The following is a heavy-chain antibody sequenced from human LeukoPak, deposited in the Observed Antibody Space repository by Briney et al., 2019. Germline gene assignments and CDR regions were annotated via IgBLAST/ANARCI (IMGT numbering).Heavy chain of an antibody. CDR1: RFTFSSYG. CDR2: ISYDGSNK. J-gene: IGHJ4*02. Sequence: GGSLRLSCAASRFTFSSYGMHWVRQAPGKGLEWVAVISYDGSNKYYADSVKGRFTISRDNSKNTLYLQMNSLRAEDTAVYYCASSTPEYSGSYFDYWGQGTLVTVSS. V-gene: IGHV3-30*03. CDR3: ASSTPEYSGSYFDY. D-gene: IGHD1-26*01.